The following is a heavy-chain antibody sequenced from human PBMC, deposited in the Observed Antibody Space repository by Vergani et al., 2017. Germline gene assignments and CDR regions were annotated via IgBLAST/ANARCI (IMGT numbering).Heavy chain of an antibody. CDR2: MFHTGEA. J-gene: IGHJ5*01. Sequence: QIQLQESGPGLVKPSETLSLTCSVSGYSISRGFYWAWIRQTPEKGLEWIGGMFHTGEASNSPSLQSRVAFSMDTYKNQFSLQLTYVTAADTAVYFCGVIMVRSPRPDNWFDSWGRGTLVTVSS. CDR1: GYSISRGFY. D-gene: IGHD3-10*01. V-gene: IGHV4-38-2*02. CDR3: GVIMVRSPRPDNWFDS.